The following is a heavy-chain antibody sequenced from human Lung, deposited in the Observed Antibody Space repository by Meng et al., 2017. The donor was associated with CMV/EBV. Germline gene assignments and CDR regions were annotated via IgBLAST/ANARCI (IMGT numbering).Heavy chain of an antibody. V-gene: IGHV3-7*01. CDR1: GFIFSNYW. D-gene: IGHD3-10*01. Sequence: GESLKISCAASGFIFSNYWMTWVRQAPGKGLEWVANIKEDGSEKSYVDSVKGRFTISRDNAKNSLSLEMNSLRAEDMAVYYCAREQGAMGGNYYYAMDVRGQGTTVTVSS. CDR2: IKEDGSEK. CDR3: AREQGAMGGNYYYAMDV. J-gene: IGHJ6*02.